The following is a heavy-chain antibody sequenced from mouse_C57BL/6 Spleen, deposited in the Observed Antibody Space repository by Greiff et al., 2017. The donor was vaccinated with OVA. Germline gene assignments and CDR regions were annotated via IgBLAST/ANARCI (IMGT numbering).Heavy chain of an antibody. CDR1: GYTFTSYG. Sequence: QVQLQQSGAELARPGASVKLSCKASGYTFTSYGISWVKQRTGQGLEWIGEIYPRSGNTYYNTKFKGKATLTADKSSSTAYMWLSSLTSEDSAVYCCSNIYDGYAHAMDYWGQGTSVTVSS. V-gene: IGHV1-81*01. J-gene: IGHJ4*01. D-gene: IGHD2-3*01. CDR3: SNIYDGYAHAMDY. CDR2: IYPRSGNT.